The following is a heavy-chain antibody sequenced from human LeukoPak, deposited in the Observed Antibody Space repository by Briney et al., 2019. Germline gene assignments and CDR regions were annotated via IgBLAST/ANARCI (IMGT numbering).Heavy chain of an antibody. J-gene: IGHJ5*02. CDR3: VRGSIVAANFDI. CDR2: ISTSSSNVI. CDR1: GFTFSNYH. V-gene: IGHV3-48*04. Sequence: GGSLRLSCIASGFTFSNYHMNWVRQAPGKGLEWISFISTSSSNVIYYADSVKGRFTISRDAAKNSLYLQLNSLRAEDTAVYFCVRGSIVAANFDIWGQGTLVTVSS. D-gene: IGHD6-13*01.